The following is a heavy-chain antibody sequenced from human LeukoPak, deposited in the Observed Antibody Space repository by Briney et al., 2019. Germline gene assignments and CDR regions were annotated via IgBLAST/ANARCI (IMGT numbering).Heavy chain of an antibody. J-gene: IGHJ4*02. CDR1: GFTFSSYA. CDR3: AKGYAYSSGGG. CDR2: ISYDGSNK. V-gene: IGHV3-30*04. Sequence: PGGSLRLSCAASGFTFSSYAMHWVRQAPGKGLEWVAVISYDGSNKYYADSVKGRFTISRDNSKNTLYLQLNSLRAEDTAVYYCAKGYAYSSGGGWGQGTLVTVSS. D-gene: IGHD6-19*01.